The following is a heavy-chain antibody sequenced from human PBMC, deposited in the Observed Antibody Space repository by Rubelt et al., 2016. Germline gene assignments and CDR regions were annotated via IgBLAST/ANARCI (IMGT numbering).Heavy chain of an antibody. V-gene: IGHV4-59*01. CDR1: GVSISSYY. CDR2: ISYSGST. Sequence: QLQLQESGPGLVKPSGTLSLTCTVSGVSISSYYWSWIRQPPGKGLEWIGFISYSGSTNYNPSLKSRVTISVDTSKNQFSLKRSSVTAADTAVYYCARDWNGDHVSELWGQGTLVTVSS. D-gene: IGHD4-17*01. CDR3: ARDWNGDHVSEL. J-gene: IGHJ4*02.